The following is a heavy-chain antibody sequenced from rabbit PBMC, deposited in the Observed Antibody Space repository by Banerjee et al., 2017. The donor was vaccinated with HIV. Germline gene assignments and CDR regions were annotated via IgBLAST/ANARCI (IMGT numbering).Heavy chain of an antibody. D-gene: IGHD4-1*01. V-gene: IGHV1S45*01. J-gene: IGHJ4*01. Sequence: EESGGDLVKPEGSLTLTCTASGFSFSSSYWICWIRQAPGKGLEWIACIDAGSNGNTYYASWAKGRFTVSKTSSTTVTLQMTSLTAADTATYLCARDLAGVIGWNFDLWGQGTLVTVS. CDR3: ARDLAGVIGWNFDL. CDR2: IDAGSNGNT. CDR1: GFSFSSSYW.